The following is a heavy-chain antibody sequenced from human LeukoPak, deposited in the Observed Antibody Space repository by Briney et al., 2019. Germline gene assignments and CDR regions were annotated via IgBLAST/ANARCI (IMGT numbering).Heavy chain of an antibody. CDR2: MNPNSGNT. Sequence: EASVKVSCKASGYTFTSYDINWVRQATGLGLEWMGWMNPNSGNTGYAQKFQGRVTMTRNTSISTAYMELSSLRSEDTAVYYCASPSSYYDILTGYYTDDAFDIWGQGTMVTVSS. D-gene: IGHD3-9*01. J-gene: IGHJ3*02. CDR1: GYTFTSYD. V-gene: IGHV1-8*01. CDR3: ASPSSYYDILTGYYTDDAFDI.